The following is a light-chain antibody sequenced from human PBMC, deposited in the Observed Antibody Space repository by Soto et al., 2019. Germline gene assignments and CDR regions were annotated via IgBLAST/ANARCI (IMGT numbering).Light chain of an antibody. J-gene: IGKJ1*01. CDR3: QQYASSRT. CDR2: SAS. V-gene: IGKV3-20*01. Sequence: EIVMTQSPATLSVSPGGRATLSCRASQSISDTLAWYQQKPGQAPRLLIYSASRGATGIPDRFSGSGSGTDFTLTITRLEPEDFAVYYCQQYASSRTFGQGTKVHIK. CDR1: QSISDT.